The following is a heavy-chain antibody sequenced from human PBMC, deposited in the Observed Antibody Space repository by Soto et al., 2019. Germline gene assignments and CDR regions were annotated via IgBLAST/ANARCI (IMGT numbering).Heavy chain of an antibody. CDR1: GGSFSNYG. J-gene: IGHJ6*02. Sequence: GASVKVSCKASGGSFSNYGISWVRQAPGQGLEWMGGIIPVFGTPHYAQKFQDRVTITADESTSTVYMEVSSLTSEDTAVYYCARKTLTGNTNPYYYYYGMDVWGQGTTVTVSS. CDR2: IIPVFGTP. D-gene: IGHD1-7*01. CDR3: ARKTLTGNTNPYYYYYGMDV. V-gene: IGHV1-69*13.